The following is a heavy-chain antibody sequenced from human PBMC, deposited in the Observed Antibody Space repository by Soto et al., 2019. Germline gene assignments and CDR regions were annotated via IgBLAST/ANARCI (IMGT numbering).Heavy chain of an antibody. CDR3: ARTTEYYYYYGMDV. CDR1: GGSISSGDYY. CDR2: IYYSGSS. J-gene: IGHJ6*02. D-gene: IGHD1-1*01. V-gene: IGHV4-30-4*01. Sequence: PSETLSLTCTVSGGSISSGDYYWSWIRQPPGKGLEWIGYIYYSGSSYYNPSLKSRVTISVDTSKNQFSLKLSSVTAADTAVYFCARTTEYYYYYGMDVWGQGTTVT.